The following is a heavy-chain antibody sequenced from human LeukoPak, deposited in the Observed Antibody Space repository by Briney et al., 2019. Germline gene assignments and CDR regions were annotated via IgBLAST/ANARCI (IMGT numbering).Heavy chain of an antibody. Sequence: SETLSLTCTVSGGSISSSSYYCDWIRQPPGERLEWIGSIYYSGGTYYNPSLKSRVTISVDTSKNQFSLKLSSVTAADTAVYYCARLRTTHDAFDIWGQGTMVTVSS. V-gene: IGHV4-39*01. CDR1: GGSISSSSYY. CDR3: ARLRTTHDAFDI. J-gene: IGHJ3*02. D-gene: IGHD1-7*01. CDR2: IYYSGGT.